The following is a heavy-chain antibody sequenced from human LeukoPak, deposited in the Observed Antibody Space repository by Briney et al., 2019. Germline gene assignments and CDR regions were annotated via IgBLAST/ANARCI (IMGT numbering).Heavy chain of an antibody. CDR3: ARGVRYFDTSGYFDY. CDR2: ISYDGSNK. V-gene: IGHV3-30*04. J-gene: IGHJ4*02. Sequence: QSGGSLRLSCAASGFTFSSYAMHWVRQAPGKGLEWVAVISYDGSNKYYADSVKGRFTISRDNSKNTLYLQLNSLRAEDTAVYYCARGVRYFDTSGYFDYWGQGTLVTVSS. D-gene: IGHD3-22*01. CDR1: GFTFSSYA.